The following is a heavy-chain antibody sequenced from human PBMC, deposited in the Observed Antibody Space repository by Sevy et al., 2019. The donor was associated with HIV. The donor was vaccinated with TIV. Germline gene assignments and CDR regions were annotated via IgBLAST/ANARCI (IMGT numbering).Heavy chain of an antibody. CDR3: ARDLRGGGGGNHRGVLGNY. J-gene: IGHJ4*02. CDR2: ISSSSSYT. Sequence: GGSLRLSCAASGFTFSDYYMSWIRQAPGKGLEWVSYISSSSSYTNYADSVKGRFTISRDNAKNSLYLQMNSLRAEDTAVYYCARDLRGGGGGNHRGVLGNYWGQGTLVTVSS. CDR1: GFTFSDYY. V-gene: IGHV3-11*05. D-gene: IGHD2-15*01.